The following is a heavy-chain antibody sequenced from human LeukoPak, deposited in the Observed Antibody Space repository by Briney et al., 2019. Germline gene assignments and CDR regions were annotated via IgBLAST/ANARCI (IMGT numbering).Heavy chain of an antibody. CDR2: IYYSGST. J-gene: IGHJ5*02. CDR3: ARGIVVVPAAMLAGWFDP. D-gene: IGHD2-2*01. V-gene: IGHV4-59*01. CDR1: GGSISSYY. Sequence: PSETLSLTCTVSGGSISSYYWSWIRQPPGKGLEWIGYIYYSGSTNYNPSLKSRVTTSVDTSKNQFSLKLSSVTAADTAVYYCARGIVVVPAAMLAGWFDPWGQGTLVTVSS.